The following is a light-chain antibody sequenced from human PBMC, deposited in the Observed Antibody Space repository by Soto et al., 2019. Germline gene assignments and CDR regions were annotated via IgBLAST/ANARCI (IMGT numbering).Light chain of an antibody. CDR3: QQYNSYSWT. J-gene: IGKJ1*01. V-gene: IGKV1-5*01. CDR1: QSIRSY. Sequence: DIQVTQSPSSLSASVGDRVTITCRAGQSIRSYLNWYQQKPGKAPKLLIYDASSLESGVPSRFSGSGSGTEFTLTISSLQPDDFATYYCQQYNSYSWTFGQGTKVDIK. CDR2: DAS.